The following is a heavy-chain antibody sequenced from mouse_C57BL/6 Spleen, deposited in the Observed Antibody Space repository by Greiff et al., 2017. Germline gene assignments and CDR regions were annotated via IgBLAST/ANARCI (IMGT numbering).Heavy chain of an antibody. CDR3: ARSKSYDFVWFAY. Sequence: VQLQHPGAELVRPGSSVKLSCKASGYTFTSYWMHWVKQRPIQGLEWIGNIDPSDSETHYNQKFKDKATLTVDKSSSTAYMQLSSLTSEDSAVYYCARSKSYDFVWFAYWGQGTLVTVSA. J-gene: IGHJ3*01. CDR1: GYTFTSYW. CDR2: IDPSDSET. V-gene: IGHV1-52*01. D-gene: IGHD2-3*01.